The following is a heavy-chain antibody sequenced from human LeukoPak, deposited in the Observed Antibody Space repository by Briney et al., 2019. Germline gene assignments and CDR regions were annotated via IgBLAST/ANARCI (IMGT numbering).Heavy chain of an antibody. J-gene: IGHJ4*02. V-gene: IGHV4-34*01. CDR2: ITHHGST. CDR3: APIFGDYSDFDS. D-gene: IGHD4-17*01. CDR1: GGSFSNYY. Sequence: PSETLSLTCAVYGGSFSNYYLSWVRQPPGKGLEWIGEITHHGSTNYNPSLKSRVTILVDTSKRQFSLRLTSVAAADTAVYYCAPIFGDYSDFDSWGQGTLVTVSS.